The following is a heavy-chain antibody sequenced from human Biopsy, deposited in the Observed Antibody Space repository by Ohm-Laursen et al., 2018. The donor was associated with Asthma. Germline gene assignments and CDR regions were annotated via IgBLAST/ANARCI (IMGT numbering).Heavy chain of an antibody. CDR3: AKRRGYSGHDNDY. CDR1: GFMFRSFG. CDR2: ISYDGNHK. Sequence: SLRLSCAASGFMFRSFGMHWVRQAPGKGLEWVAVISYDGNHKFYEDSVKGRFTISRDNSKNTLYLQMNSLRTEDAAVYYCAKRRGYSGHDNDYWGQGTLVTVPS. D-gene: IGHD5-12*01. J-gene: IGHJ4*02. V-gene: IGHV3-30*18.